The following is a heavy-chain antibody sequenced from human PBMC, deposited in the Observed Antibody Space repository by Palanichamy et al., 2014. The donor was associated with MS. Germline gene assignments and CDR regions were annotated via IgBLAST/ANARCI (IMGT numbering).Heavy chain of an antibody. Sequence: EVQLVESGGGLVQSGGSLRLSCAASGFTFSSYWMTWVRQAPGEGLEWVANIKQDGSEKYYVDSVKGRFTISRDNAKNSLYLQMNSLRAEDTAVYYCARDLSPEIMTYGSRIYFDAFDIWGQGTMVTVSS. J-gene: IGHJ3*02. V-gene: IGHV3-7*03. CDR2: IKQDGSEK. CDR3: ARDLSPEIMTYGSRIYFDAFDI. D-gene: IGHD3-10*01. CDR1: GFTFSSYW.